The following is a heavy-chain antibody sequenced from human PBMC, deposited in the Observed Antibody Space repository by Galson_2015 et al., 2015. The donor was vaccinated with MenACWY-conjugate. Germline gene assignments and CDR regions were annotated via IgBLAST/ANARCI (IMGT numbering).Heavy chain of an antibody. Sequence: SIYFSGSTYYNSSLKSRVTISVDTSKNQFSLKVNSLTAADTAMYFCARDQWGKWFDPWGQGTQVTVSS. J-gene: IGHJ5*02. V-gene: IGHV4-39*07. CDR2: IYFSGST. D-gene: IGHD1-26*01. CDR3: ARDQWGKWFDP.